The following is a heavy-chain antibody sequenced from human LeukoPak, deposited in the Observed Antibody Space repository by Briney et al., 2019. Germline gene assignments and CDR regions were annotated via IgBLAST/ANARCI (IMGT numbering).Heavy chain of an antibody. CDR1: GGSISSFY. J-gene: IGHJ1*01. CDR3: AREGSIVGATPYVQH. Sequence: PSETLSLTCTVSGGSISSFYWSWIRQPPGKGLEWIGYIYYSGSTSYNPSLKSRVTISVDTSKNQFSLKLSSVTAADTAVYYCAREGSIVGATPYVQHWGQGTLVTVSS. D-gene: IGHD1-26*01. V-gene: IGHV4-59*01. CDR2: IYYSGST.